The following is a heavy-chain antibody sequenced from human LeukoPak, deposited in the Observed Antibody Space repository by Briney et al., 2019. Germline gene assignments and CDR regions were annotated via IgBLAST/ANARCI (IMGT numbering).Heavy chain of an antibody. J-gene: IGHJ4*02. CDR3: ARDQLAYSGYDTLFDY. D-gene: IGHD5-12*01. CDR1: GFTFSSYA. V-gene: IGHV3-30-3*01. CDR2: ISYDGSNK. Sequence: GRSLRLSCAASGFTFSSYAMHWVRQAPGKGLEWVAVISYDGSNKYYADSVKGRFTISRDNSKNTLYLQLNSLRPEDTAVYYCARDQLAYSGYDTLFDYWGQGTLVTVSS.